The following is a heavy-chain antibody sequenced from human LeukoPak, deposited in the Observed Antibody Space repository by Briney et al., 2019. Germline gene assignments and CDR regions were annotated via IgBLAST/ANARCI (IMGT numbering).Heavy chain of an antibody. CDR3: ARVGSSSLVYYYMDV. CDR2: IYYSGST. CDR1: GGSLSSYY. D-gene: IGHD6-6*01. J-gene: IGHJ6*03. V-gene: IGHV4-59*01. Sequence: SETLSLTCTVSGGSLSSYYWSWIRQPPGKGLEWIGYIYYSGSTNYNPSLKSRVTISVDTSKNQFSLKLSSVTAADTAVYYCARVGSSSLVYYYMDVWGKGTTVTVSS.